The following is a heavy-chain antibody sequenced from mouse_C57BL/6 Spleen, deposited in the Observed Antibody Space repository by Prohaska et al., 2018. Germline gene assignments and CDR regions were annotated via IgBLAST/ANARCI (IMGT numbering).Heavy chain of an antibody. CDR1: GYSITSGSY. CDR2: ISYDGSN. J-gene: IGHJ2*01. D-gene: IGHD2-4*01. V-gene: IGHV3-6*01. CDR3: ARDPYDYNYFDY. Sequence: DVQLQESGPGLVKPSQSLSLTCSVTGYSITSGSYWHWIRQFPGNKLEWMGYISYDGSNNYNPSLKNRISITRDTSKNQFFLKLNSVTTEDTATYYCARDPYDYNYFDYWGQGTTLTVSS.